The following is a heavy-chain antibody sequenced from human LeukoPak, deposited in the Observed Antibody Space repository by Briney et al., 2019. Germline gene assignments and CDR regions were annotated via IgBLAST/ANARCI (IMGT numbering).Heavy chain of an antibody. V-gene: IGHV4-34*01. D-gene: IGHD3-22*01. CDR2: INHSGST. J-gene: IGHJ4*02. CDR1: GGSFSGYY. CDR3: ARIYDSSGYYFDY. Sequence: PSETLSLTCAVYGGSFSGYYWSWIRQPPGKGLEWIGEINHSGSTNYNPSLKSRVTISVDTSKNQFSLKLSSVTAADTAVYYCARIYDSSGYYFDYWGQGILVTVSS.